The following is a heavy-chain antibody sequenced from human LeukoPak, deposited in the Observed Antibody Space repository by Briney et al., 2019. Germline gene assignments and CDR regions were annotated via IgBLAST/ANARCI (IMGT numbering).Heavy chain of an antibody. CDR1: GYTFGDHG. CDR2: TGTYYTYT. J-gene: IGHJ5*02. V-gene: IGHV1-18*01. CDR3: ARDLGYCGITGCVRNWFDP. D-gene: IGHD2-2*01. Sequence: ASVKVSCKTSGYTFGDHGISWVRQAPGQGLEWMGWTGTYYTYTNYAQKFQGRFTLTTDASTRTVYMELRNLRSDDTAVYYCARDLGYCGITGCVRNWFDPWGQGTLVIVSS.